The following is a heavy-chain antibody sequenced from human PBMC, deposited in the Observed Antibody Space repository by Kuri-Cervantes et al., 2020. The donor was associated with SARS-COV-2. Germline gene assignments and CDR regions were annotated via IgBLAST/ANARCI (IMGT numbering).Heavy chain of an antibody. CDR2: IYYSGST. D-gene: IGHD6-19*01. Sequence: SETLSLTCTVSGGSISSYYWSWIRQPPGKGPEWIGYIYYSGSTNYNPSLKSRVTISVDTSKNQFSLKLSSVTAADTAVYYCARQGSSGWYLGYWGQGTLVTVSS. CDR1: GGSISSYY. V-gene: IGHV4-59*08. CDR3: ARQGSSGWYLGY. J-gene: IGHJ4*02.